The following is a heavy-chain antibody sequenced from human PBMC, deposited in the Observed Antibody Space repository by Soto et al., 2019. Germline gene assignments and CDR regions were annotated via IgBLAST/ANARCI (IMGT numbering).Heavy chain of an antibody. CDR3: ASPVRNIVVVPAAIHY. J-gene: IGHJ4*02. Sequence: GGSLRLSCAASGFTFSSYAMHWVRQAPGKGLEWVAVISYDGSNKYYADSVKGRFTISRDNSKNTLYLQMNSLRAEDTAVYYCASPVRNIVVVPAAIHYWGQGTLVTVSS. V-gene: IGHV3-30-3*01. CDR2: ISYDGSNK. CDR1: GFTFSSYA. D-gene: IGHD2-2*01.